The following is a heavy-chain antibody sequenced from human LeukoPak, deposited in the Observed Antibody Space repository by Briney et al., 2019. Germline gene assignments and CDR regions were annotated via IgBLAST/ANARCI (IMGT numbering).Heavy chain of an antibody. J-gene: IGHJ5*01. CDR2: TYPGDSHT. CDR1: GYSFTSYW. D-gene: IGHD2-15*01. CDR3: VRTPTCSSGSCYPNWFDS. Sequence: GESLKISCKGSGYSFTSYWIGWVRQMPGKGLEWMGITYPGDSHTKYNPSFQGQVTISADKSSSTAYLQWISLRASDTAIYYCVRTPTCSSGSCYPNWFDSWGQGTLVTVSS. V-gene: IGHV5-51*01.